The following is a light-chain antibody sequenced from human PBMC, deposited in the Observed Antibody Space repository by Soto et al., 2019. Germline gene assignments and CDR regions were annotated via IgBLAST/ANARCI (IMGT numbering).Light chain of an antibody. CDR2: DAS. Sequence: EIVMTQSPASLSVSPGERATLSCRARQSVSSNLAWYQQKPGQAPRLLIYDASTRATGIPARFSGSGSGTEFTLTISRLQSEDFAVYYCQQYDNWPPYTFGQGTKLEIK. J-gene: IGKJ2*01. CDR3: QQYDNWPPYT. V-gene: IGKV3-15*01. CDR1: QSVSSN.